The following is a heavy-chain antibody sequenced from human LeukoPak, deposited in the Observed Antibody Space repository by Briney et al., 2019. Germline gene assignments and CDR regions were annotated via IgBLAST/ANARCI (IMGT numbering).Heavy chain of an antibody. J-gene: IGHJ6*02. Sequence: PGGSLRLSCAASGFTFSSYGMHWVRQAPGKGLEWVAVIWDDGSNKYYADSVKGRFTISRDNSKNTLYLQMNSLRAEDTAVYYCARDIVVVVAATYGMDVWGQGTTVTVSS. CDR1: GFTFSSYG. CDR3: ARDIVVVVAATYGMDV. CDR2: IWDDGSNK. D-gene: IGHD2-15*01. V-gene: IGHV3-33*01.